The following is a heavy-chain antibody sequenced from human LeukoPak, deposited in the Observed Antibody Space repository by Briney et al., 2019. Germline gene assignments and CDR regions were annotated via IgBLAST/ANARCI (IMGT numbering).Heavy chain of an antibody. D-gene: IGHD1-26*01. Sequence: GGSLRLSCAASGFSFSSYVMSWVRQAPGKGLEWVSAVSGSGGSTYSADSVKGRFTISRDNSKNMVYLQTSNLRAEDTAVYYCARAGSWSSRPYFDYWGQGILVSVSS. CDR3: ARAGSWSSRPYFDY. J-gene: IGHJ4*02. CDR2: VSGSGGST. V-gene: IGHV3-23*01. CDR1: GFSFSSYV.